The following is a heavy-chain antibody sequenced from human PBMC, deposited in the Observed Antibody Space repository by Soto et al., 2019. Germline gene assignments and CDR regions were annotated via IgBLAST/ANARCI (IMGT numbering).Heavy chain of an antibody. CDR1: GFTFSYYP. D-gene: IGHD3-10*01. Sequence: LRLSCAASGFTFSYYPLHWVRRAPGKGLEWVSSISGIKNYIRYADSVKGRFTISRDNAKTSLYLQMNSLTAEDTAVYYCAREGVHNYTEYYFDYWGQGTLVTVSS. CDR3: AREGVHNYTEYYFDY. V-gene: IGHV3-21*06. J-gene: IGHJ4*02. CDR2: ISGIKNYI.